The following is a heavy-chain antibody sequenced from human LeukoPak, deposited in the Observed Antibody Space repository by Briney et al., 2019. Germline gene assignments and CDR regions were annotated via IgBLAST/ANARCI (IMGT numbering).Heavy chain of an antibody. Sequence: SETLSLTCTVSGGSISSSGYYWGWIRQPPGKGLEWIASIYYSGSTYYNPSLKSRVAISVDTSKDQLSLKLSSLTAADTAVYYCARHEYSGSYYGLSWFDPWGQGTLVTVSS. CDR3: ARHEYSGSYYGLSWFDP. V-gene: IGHV4-39*01. CDR2: IYYSGST. CDR1: GGSISSSGYY. J-gene: IGHJ5*02. D-gene: IGHD1-26*01.